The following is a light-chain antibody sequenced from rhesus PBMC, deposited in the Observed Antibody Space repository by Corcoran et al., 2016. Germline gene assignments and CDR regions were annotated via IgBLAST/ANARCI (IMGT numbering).Light chain of an antibody. CDR2: KAS. J-gene: IGKJ1*01. Sequence: DIQMTQSPSSLSASVGDRVTITCRASQGISSWLAWYQQKPGKAPKLLIDKASSLQSGVPSRVTESGSWTDFTLTISSLQPEDFATYYCQQYNSAPRTFGQGTKVEIK. CDR1: QGISSW. CDR3: QQYNSAPRT. V-gene: IGKV1-21*01.